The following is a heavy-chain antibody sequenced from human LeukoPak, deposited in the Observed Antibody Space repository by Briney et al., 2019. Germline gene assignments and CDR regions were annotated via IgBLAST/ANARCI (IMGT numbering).Heavy chain of an antibody. V-gene: IGHV3-21*01. CDR3: ARARIAAAGTGAYDI. Sequence: GGSLRLSCAASGFTFVTYTMNWVRQAPGTGLEWVSAITSGSVYIYYADSVKGRFTISRDDAKDSLYLQMDSLRAEDTAVYYCARARIAAAGTGAYDIWGQGTMVTVSS. CDR2: ITSGSVYI. J-gene: IGHJ3*02. D-gene: IGHD6-13*01. CDR1: GFTFVTYT.